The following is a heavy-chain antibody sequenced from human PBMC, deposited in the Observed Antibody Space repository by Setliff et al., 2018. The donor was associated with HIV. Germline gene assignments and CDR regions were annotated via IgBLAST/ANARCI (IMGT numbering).Heavy chain of an antibody. D-gene: IGHD5-18*01. CDR3: ARVARYSYGSFES. Sequence: SETLSLTCAVYGGSFSEYYWSWIRQSPGKGLEWIGEINHSGSTHYNPPLKSRATISVDTSKNQFSLRLTSVTAADTAVYYCARVARYSYGSFESWGQGTLVTVSS. V-gene: IGHV4-34*01. CDR2: INHSGST. CDR1: GGSFSEYY. J-gene: IGHJ4*02.